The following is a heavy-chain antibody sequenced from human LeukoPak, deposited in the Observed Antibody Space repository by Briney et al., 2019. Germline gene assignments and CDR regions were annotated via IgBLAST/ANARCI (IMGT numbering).Heavy chain of an antibody. V-gene: IGHV3-7*01. CDR2: IKQDGSEK. CDR3: VRISTAAAGADC. D-gene: IGHD6-25*01. J-gene: IGHJ4*02. CDR1: GFTFSSSW. Sequence: GGSLRLSCAASGFTFSSSWMSWVRQAPGKGLEWVANIKQDGSEKYYVESVKGRFTISRDNTKNSLYLQMDSLTAEDTAVYYCVRISTAAAGADCWGQGTLVTVSS.